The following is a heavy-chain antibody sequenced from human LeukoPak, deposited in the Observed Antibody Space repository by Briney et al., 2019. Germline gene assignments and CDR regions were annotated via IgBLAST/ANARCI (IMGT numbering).Heavy chain of an antibody. D-gene: IGHD2-8*01. J-gene: IGHJ2*01. CDR1: GGSISSYY. CDR3: ARRDCTTGVCYWYFDL. Sequence: SSETLSLTCPVYGGSISSYYWSWIRQPPGKGLEWIGYIYYSGSTNYSPSLTSRVTISVDTSTNQFSLKLSSVTAVDMAVYYFARRDCTTGVCYWYFDLWGRGTLVTVSS. V-gene: IGHV4-59*01. CDR2: IYYSGST.